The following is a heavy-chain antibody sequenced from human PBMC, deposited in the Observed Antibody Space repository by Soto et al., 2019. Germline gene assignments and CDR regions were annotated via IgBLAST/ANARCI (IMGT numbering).Heavy chain of an antibody. V-gene: IGHV4-31*03. CDR1: GAALNSGNHY. J-gene: IGHJ5*02. CDR3: ARLRIATNNYKWFDP. D-gene: IGHD2-21*01. CDR2: IYVTGAV. Sequence: SETLSLTCSVSGAALNSGNHYWSWIRQVPGKGLEWIGHIYVTGAVDYNPSLRDRITISQDPSERQFSLNLRLVTAADTAVYYCARLRIATNNYKWFDPWGQGTLVTVSS.